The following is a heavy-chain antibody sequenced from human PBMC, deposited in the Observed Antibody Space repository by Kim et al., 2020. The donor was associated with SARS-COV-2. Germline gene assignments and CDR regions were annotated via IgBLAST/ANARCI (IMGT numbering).Heavy chain of an antibody. CDR3: ARDQVLRYFDYQYYYYGMDV. Sequence: SRVTISVDTSKNQFSLKLSSVTAADTAVYYCARDQVLRYFDYQYYYYGMDVWGQGITVTVSS. V-gene: IGHV4-59*01. D-gene: IGHD3-9*01. J-gene: IGHJ6*02.